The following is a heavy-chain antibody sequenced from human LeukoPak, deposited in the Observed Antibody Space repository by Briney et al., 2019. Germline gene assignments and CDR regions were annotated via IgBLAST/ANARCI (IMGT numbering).Heavy chain of an antibody. Sequence: KPSETLSLTCTVSGGSISSYYWSWIRQPPGKGLEWIGYIYYSGSTNYNPSLKSRVTISVDTSKNQFSLKLSSVTAADTAVYYCARTDIVVVPAAIGGVHYYYYMDVWGKGTTVTISS. CDR3: ARTDIVVVPAAIGGVHYYYYMDV. CDR1: GGSISSYY. V-gene: IGHV4-59*01. J-gene: IGHJ6*03. D-gene: IGHD2-2*02. CDR2: IYYSGST.